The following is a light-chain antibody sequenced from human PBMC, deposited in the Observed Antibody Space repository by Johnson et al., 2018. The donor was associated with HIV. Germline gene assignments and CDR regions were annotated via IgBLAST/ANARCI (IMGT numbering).Light chain of an antibody. J-gene: IGLJ1*01. CDR3: GTWDSSLSAGNYV. V-gene: IGLV1-51*02. Sequence: QAVLTQPPSVSAAPGQDVIISCSGSTSNVGINFVSWYQQFPGRAHKLLIYENNKRPSGIPDRFSGSKSGTSATLGITGLQSGDEADYYCGTWDSSLSAGNYVFGTGTKVTVL. CDR1: TSNVGINF. CDR2: ENN.